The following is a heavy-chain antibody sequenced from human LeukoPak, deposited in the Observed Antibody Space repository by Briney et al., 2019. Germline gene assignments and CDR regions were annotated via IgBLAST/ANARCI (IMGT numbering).Heavy chain of an antibody. Sequence: GGSLRLSCEASGFTFSRYDMSWVRQAPGKGLEWVSGVSGSGDGTHYADSVKGRFTISRDNSKNTLYMQMNSLRAEDTALYYCAKGQVHGSSFGCWGQGTLVTVSS. CDR2: VSGSGDGT. D-gene: IGHD3-10*01. CDR3: AKGQVHGSSFGC. J-gene: IGHJ4*02. CDR1: GFTFSRYD. V-gene: IGHV3-23*01.